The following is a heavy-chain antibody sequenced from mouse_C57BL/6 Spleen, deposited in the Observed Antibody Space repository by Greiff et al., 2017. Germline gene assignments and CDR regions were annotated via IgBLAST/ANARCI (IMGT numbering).Heavy chain of an antibody. J-gene: IGHJ2*01. CDR3: TRRGYYGSSYGDY. CDR2: IDPETGGT. CDR1: GYTFTDYE. V-gene: IGHV1-15*01. D-gene: IGHD1-1*01. Sequence: QVQLQQSGAELVRPGASVTLSCKASGYTFTDYEMHWVKQTPVHGLEWIGAIDPETGGTAYNQKFKGKAILTADKSSSTAYMERRSLTSEDSAVYYCTRRGYYGSSYGDYWGKGTTLTVSS.